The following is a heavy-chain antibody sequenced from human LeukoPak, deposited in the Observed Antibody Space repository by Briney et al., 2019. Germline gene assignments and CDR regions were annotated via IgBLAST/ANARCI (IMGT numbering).Heavy chain of an antibody. D-gene: IGHD3-22*01. CDR1: GGSISSGSYY. CDR2: IYTSGST. J-gene: IGHJ3*01. Sequence: SETLSLTCTVSGGSISSGSYYWSCIRQPAGKGLEWIGRIYTSGSTNYNPSLKSRVTISVDTSNNQFSLKLSSVTAADTAVYYCARDTYYYHSSGYGDAFDVWGQGTRVTVSS. CDR3: ARDTYYYHSSGYGDAFDV. V-gene: IGHV4-61*02.